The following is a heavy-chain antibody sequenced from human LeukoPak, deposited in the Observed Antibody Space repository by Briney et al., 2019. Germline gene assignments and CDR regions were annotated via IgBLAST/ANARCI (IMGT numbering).Heavy chain of an antibody. V-gene: IGHV4-59*08. CDR2: IYCSGST. Sequence: SETLSLTCTVSGGSLSSYYWSWIRQPPGKGLEWIGYIYCSGSTNYNPSLKSRVTISVDTSKNQFSLKLSSVTAADTAVYYCARRDSSWSIDYWGQGTLVTVSS. D-gene: IGHD6-6*01. CDR3: ARRDSSWSIDY. CDR1: GGSLSSYY. J-gene: IGHJ4*02.